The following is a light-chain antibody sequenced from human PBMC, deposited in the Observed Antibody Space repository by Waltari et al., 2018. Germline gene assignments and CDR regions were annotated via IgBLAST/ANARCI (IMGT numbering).Light chain of an antibody. J-gene: IGLJ1*01. CDR3: QVWDSTHV. CDR1: XXGXKX. V-gene: IGLV3-21*03. Sequence: SXVXTQPPSVSVAPGKTARXTCGXNXXGXKXVHWYQQXPGQAPVLVVCDDSDRPSGIPGRCPGSNSGNTXTLTISRVXAXXEXDXXCQVWDSTHVXXTGTKVTVL. CDR2: DDS.